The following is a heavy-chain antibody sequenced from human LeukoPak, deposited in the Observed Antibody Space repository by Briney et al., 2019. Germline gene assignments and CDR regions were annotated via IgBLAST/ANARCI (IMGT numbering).Heavy chain of an antibody. CDR1: GFTFNTYA. J-gene: IGHJ4*02. CDR2: ISGGGDVT. Sequence: PGGSLRLSCAASGFTFNTYAMHWVRQAPGKGLEWVSTISGGGDVTYYADSVKGHFTISRDNSKNTLYLQMNSLRVEDTAVYYCARDSSMLRGPLVIYYFDFWGQGSLVTVSS. D-gene: IGHD3-10*01. V-gene: IGHV3-23*01. CDR3: ARDSSMLRGPLVIYYFDF.